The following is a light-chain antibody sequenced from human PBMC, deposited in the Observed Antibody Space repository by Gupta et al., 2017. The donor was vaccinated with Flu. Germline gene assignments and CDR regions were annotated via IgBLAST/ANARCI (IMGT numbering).Light chain of an antibody. Sequence: EVVSTQSPATMSLSPGEGTTLSCRASKSVKGAVAWYQQKPGQAPRLLVYAATNSAAVIPVQFSGSCAGTYITLTISNLEAEDFAVYYWQQRAYWPLTFGGGTKVEIK. CDR2: AAT. V-gene: IGKV3-11*01. J-gene: IGKJ4*01. CDR3: QQRAYWPLT. CDR1: KSVKGA.